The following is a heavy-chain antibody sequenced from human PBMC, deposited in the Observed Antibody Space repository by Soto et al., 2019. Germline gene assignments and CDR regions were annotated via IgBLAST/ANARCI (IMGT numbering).Heavy chain of an antibody. CDR1: GFAFDAYW. CDR3: TRGPRPSSAGTGAY. CDR2: IDYDGTTT. Sequence: EVHLVESGGGLVQPGGSLRLSCVASGFAFDAYWMHWVRQVPGEGPVWVSRIDYDGTTTTYADSVKCRFTISRDNAKNTLYLQMNSLRAEDTGLYYCTRGPRPSSAGTGAYWGQGTLVTVSS. D-gene: IGHD6-13*01. V-gene: IGHV3-74*01. J-gene: IGHJ4*02.